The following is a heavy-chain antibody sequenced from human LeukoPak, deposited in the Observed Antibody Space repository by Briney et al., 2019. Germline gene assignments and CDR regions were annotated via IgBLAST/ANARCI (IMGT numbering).Heavy chain of an antibody. CDR2: ISSSSSYI. CDR3: AREAAPILRYFDWSYTNDAFDI. CDR1: GFTFSSYS. V-gene: IGHV3-21*01. J-gene: IGHJ3*02. D-gene: IGHD3-9*01. Sequence: GGSLRLSCAASGFTFSSYSMNWVRQAPGKGLEWVSSISSSSSYIYNADSVKGRFTISRDNAKNSLYLQMNSLRAEDTAVYYCAREAAPILRYFDWSYTNDAFDIWGQGTMVTVSS.